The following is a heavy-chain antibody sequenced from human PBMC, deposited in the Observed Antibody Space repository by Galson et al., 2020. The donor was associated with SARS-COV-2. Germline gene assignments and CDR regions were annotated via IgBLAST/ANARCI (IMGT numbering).Heavy chain of an antibody. CDR1: GYTFSGYY. J-gene: IGHJ6*02. V-gene: IGHV1-2*06. Sequence: ASVKVSCKASGYTFSGYYIHWVRQAPGQGLEWMGRINPKTGGTSSSQKFWGRVAMTRDTSLNTVYMELTRLTSDDTAVYYCATGAAVGPLARLDFYDGLDVWGQGTTVTVSS. CDR2: INPKTGGT. CDR3: ATGAAVGPLARLDFYDGLDV. D-gene: IGHD3-10*01.